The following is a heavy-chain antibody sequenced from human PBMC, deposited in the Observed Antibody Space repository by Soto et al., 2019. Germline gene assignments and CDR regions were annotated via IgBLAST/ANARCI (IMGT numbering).Heavy chain of an antibody. Sequence: QVQLVQSGAEVKKPWSSVKVSCKASGGTFSSYAISWVRQARGQGREWMGGIIPIFGTANYAQKFQGRVTINAEESTSTAYMELSSLRSEDTAVYYCSRGRWLQLVFEYWGQGTLVTVSS. CDR3: SRGRWLQLVFEY. CDR2: IIPIFGTA. V-gene: IGHV1-69*12. CDR1: GGTFSSYA. J-gene: IGHJ4*02. D-gene: IGHD5-12*01.